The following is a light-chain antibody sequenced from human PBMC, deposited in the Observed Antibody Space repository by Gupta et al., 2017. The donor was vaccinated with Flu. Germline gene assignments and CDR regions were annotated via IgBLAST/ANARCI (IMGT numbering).Light chain of an antibody. CDR3: QQHNNWPPYS. CDR1: QSVSSN. V-gene: IGKV3-15*01. CDR2: GAS. J-gene: IGKJ2*03. Sequence: EIVMTQSPATLSVSPGERATLSCRASQSVSSNLAWYQQKPGQAPRLLIYGASTRATGIPARFSGSGSGTEFTLTISSLQSEDFAVYYCQQHNNWPPYSFGQETKLEIK.